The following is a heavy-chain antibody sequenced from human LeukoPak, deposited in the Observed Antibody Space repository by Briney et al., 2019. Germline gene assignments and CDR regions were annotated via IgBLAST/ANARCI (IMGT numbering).Heavy chain of an antibody. Sequence: GGSLRLSCAASGFTVKDNFMSWVRQAPGKGLEWVSVIYSGGSTYYADSVKGRFTISRDNSKNTLYLQMNSLRAEDTAVYYCARDRVLTGYYNFDYWGQGTLVTVSS. CDR2: IYSGGST. J-gene: IGHJ4*02. CDR3: ARDRVLTGYYNFDY. D-gene: IGHD3-9*01. CDR1: GFTVKDNF. V-gene: IGHV3-66*01.